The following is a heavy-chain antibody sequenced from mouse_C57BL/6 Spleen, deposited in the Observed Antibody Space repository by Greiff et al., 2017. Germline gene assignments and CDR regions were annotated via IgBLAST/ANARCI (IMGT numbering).Heavy chain of an antibody. J-gene: IGHJ2*01. CDR1: GFTFSSYG. CDR3: ARQDSSGSFDD. V-gene: IGHV5-6*01. CDR2: ISSGGSYT. D-gene: IGHD3-2*02. Sequence: EVQGVESGGDLVKPGGSLKLSCAASGFTFSSYGMSWVRQTPDKSLEWVATISSGGSYTYYPDSVKGRFTISRDNAKNTLYLQMSSLKSEDTAMYYGARQDSSGSFDDWGQGTTLTVSS.